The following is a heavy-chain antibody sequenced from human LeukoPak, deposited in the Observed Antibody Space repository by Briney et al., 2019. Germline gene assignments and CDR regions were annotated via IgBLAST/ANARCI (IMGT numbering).Heavy chain of an antibody. CDR2: IKQDGSEK. CDR3: ARGGGWLQFTFDY. V-gene: IGHV3-7*03. J-gene: IGHJ4*02. CDR1: GFTFSSYW. Sequence: GGSLRLSCAASGFTFSSYWMSWVRQAPGKGLEWVANIKQDGSEKYYVDSVKGRFTISRDNAKNSLYLQMNSLRAEATAVYYCARGGGWLQFTFDYWGQGTLVTVSS. D-gene: IGHD5-24*01.